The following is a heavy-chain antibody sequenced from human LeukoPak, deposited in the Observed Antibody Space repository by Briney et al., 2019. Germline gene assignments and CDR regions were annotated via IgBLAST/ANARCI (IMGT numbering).Heavy chain of an antibody. Sequence: GGCLRLSCAVPGFTFSNYEMKWVRQAPGKGLEWGSYISSRGGTIYYADSIKGRFTISRDNAKNSLYLQMNSLRADDTAVYHCARDTFLGQCQPGDVWGKGTTVTVSS. J-gene: IGHJ6*04. D-gene: IGHD2/OR15-2a*01. CDR2: ISSRGGTI. CDR1: GFTFSNYE. CDR3: ARDTFLGQCQPGDV. V-gene: IGHV3-48*03.